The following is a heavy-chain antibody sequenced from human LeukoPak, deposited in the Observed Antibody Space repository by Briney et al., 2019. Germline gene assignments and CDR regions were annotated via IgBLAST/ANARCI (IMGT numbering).Heavy chain of an antibody. CDR3: TRRAPSHDFDP. V-gene: IGHV3-21*01. D-gene: IGHD1-1*01. CDR1: GFTFSTHS. J-gene: IGHJ5*02. Sequence: PGGSLRLSCAASGFTFSTHSMNWVRQAPGKGLEWVSAINAASNVIYYAESVKGRFTISRDNAKNSLFLQMNSLRPEDTAVYYCTRRAPSHDFDPWGQGTLVTVSS. CDR2: INAASNVI.